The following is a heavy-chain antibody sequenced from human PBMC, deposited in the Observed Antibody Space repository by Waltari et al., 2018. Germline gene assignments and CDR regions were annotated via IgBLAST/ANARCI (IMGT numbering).Heavy chain of an antibody. CDR2: IYYSGST. CDR1: GGSISSYY. V-gene: IGHV4-59*01. CDR3: ARVNGVAAAGTSFAFDI. D-gene: IGHD6-13*01. Sequence: QVQLQESGPGLVKPSETLSLTCTVSGGSISSYYWSWIRQPPGKGLEWIGYIYYSGSTNYNPYLKSRVTRAVDTSKNQFSLKLSSVTAADTAVYYWARVNGVAAAGTSFAFDIWGQGTMVIVSS. J-gene: IGHJ3*02.